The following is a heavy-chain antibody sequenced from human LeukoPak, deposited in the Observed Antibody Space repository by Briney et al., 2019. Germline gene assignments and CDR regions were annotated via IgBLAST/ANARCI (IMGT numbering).Heavy chain of an antibody. Sequence: GGSLRLSCTASGFPFSDFWMTWVRQAPGKGLGWVANIKKDGTETYYVDSVKGRFTVSRENAKNSLYLHMNSLRAADTAVYYCARGGYSVYFFSGDYWGQGSLVTVSS. V-gene: IGHV3-7*03. CDR2: IKKDGTET. CDR1: GFPFSDFW. CDR3: ARGGYSVYFFSGDY. D-gene: IGHD5/OR15-5a*01. J-gene: IGHJ4*02.